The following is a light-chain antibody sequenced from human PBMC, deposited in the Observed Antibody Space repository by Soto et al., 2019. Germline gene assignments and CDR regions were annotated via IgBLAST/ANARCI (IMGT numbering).Light chain of an antibody. J-gene: IGLJ2*01. CDR1: SSDVGSYNR. CDR3: SSYTSSSVV. V-gene: IGLV2-18*02. CDR2: EVS. Sequence: QSVLTQPPSVSGSPGQSVTISCTGTSSDVGSYNRVSWYQQPPGTAPKLMIYEVSNRPSGVPDRFSGCKSGNTASLTISGLQAEDEADYYCSSYTSSSVVFGGGTKVTVL.